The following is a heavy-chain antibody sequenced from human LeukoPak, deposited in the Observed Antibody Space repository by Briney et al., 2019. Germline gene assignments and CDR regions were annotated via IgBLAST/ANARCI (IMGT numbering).Heavy chain of an antibody. CDR2: ISSSNSYI. CDR1: GFTFSSYS. Sequence: GGSLRLSCAASGFTFSSYSMNWVRQAPGKGLEWVSSISSSNSYIYYANSVKGRFTISRDNAKNSLYLQMNSLRAEDTAVYYCARDEGYSYGYVPDYWGQGTLVTVSS. J-gene: IGHJ4*02. V-gene: IGHV3-21*01. CDR3: ARDEGYSYGYVPDY. D-gene: IGHD5-18*01.